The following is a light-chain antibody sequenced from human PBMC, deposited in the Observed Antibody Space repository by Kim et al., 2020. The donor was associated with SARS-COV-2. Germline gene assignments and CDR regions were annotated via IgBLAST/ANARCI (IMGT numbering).Light chain of an antibody. CDR1: KLGDKY. CDR2: QDS. V-gene: IGLV3-1*01. J-gene: IGLJ1*01. Sequence: PGQQASIPGYGDKLGDKYACWYQQKPGQSPVLVIYQDSKRPSGIPERFSGSNSGNTATLTSSGTQAMDEADYYCQAWDSSTPNYVFGTGTKVTVL. CDR3: QAWDSSTPNYV.